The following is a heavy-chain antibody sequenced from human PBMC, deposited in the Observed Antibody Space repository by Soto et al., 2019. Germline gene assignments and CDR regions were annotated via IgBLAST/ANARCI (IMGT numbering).Heavy chain of an antibody. D-gene: IGHD3-3*01. CDR1: GFTFRTFG. CDR3: AKDYDDTGFAH. CDR2: ISNDAKND. V-gene: IGHV3-30*18. Sequence: QVQLVESGGGVVQPGRSLRLSCAASGFTFRTFGMHWVRQAPGMGLEWVASISNDAKNDYYTDSVRGRFTISRDNSRDALYLKMSSLRVEDTARYYCAKDYDDTGFAHWGQGILVTVSA. J-gene: IGHJ4*02.